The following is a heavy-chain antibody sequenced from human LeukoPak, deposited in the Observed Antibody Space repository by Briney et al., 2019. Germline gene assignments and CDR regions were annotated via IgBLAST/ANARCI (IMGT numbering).Heavy chain of an antibody. Sequence: ASVKVSCKASGYTFTTYGISWVRQAHGQGLEYMGWISTKNGNTNYAQKLQGRVTMTTDTSTSTAYMELRSLSSDDTAVYYCARALGDYGDYDFWGQGTLVTVSS. CDR1: GYTFTTYG. J-gene: IGHJ4*02. D-gene: IGHD4-17*01. CDR2: ISTKNGNT. CDR3: ARALGDYGDYDF. V-gene: IGHV1-18*01.